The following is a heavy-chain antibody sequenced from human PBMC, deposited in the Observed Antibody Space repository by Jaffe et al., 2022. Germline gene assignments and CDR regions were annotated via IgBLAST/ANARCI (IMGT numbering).Heavy chain of an antibody. CDR3: AANPLPVQGVILTDY. CDR1: GFTFSSYA. Sequence: EVQLLESGGGLVQPGGSLRLSCAASGFTFSSYAMSWVRQAPGKGLEWVSAISGSGGSTYYADSVKGRFTISRDNSKNTLYLQMNSLRAEDTAVYYCAANPLPVQGVILTDYWGQGTLVTVSS. V-gene: IGHV3-23*01. J-gene: IGHJ4*02. CDR2: ISGSGGST. D-gene: IGHD3-10*01.